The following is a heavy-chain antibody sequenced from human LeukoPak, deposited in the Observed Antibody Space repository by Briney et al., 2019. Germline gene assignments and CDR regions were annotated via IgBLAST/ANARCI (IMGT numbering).Heavy chain of an antibody. CDR2: IYYSGST. V-gene: IGHV4-39*01. D-gene: IGHD3-22*01. CDR1: GGSISSSSYY. Sequence: SETLSLTCTVSGGSISSSSYYWGWIRQPPGKGLEWIGSIYYSGSTYYNPSLKSRVTISVDTSKNQFSLKLSSVTAADTAVYYCTYYYDSSGYYAPPIHFDYWGQGTLVTVSS. CDR3: TYYYDSSGYYAPPIHFDY. J-gene: IGHJ4*02.